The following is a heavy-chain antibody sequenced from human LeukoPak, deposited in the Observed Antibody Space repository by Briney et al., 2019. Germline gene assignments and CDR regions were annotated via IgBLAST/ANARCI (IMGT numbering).Heavy chain of an antibody. CDR3: ARGLRYFDWAIDY. CDR2: IFYSGST. V-gene: IGHV4-30-4*01. Sequence: SETLSLTCTVSGGALSIGAYYWSWIRQPPRKGLEWIGYIFYSGSTYYNPSLKSRVSIPVDTSKNQSSLKLSSVTAADTAVYYCARGLRYFDWAIDYWGQGTLVTVSS. J-gene: IGHJ4*02. D-gene: IGHD3-9*01. CDR1: GGALSIGAYY.